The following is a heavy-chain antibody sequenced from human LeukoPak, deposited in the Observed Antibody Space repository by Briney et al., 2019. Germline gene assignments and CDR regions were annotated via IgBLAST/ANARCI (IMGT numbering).Heavy chain of an antibody. Sequence: SETLSLTCAVYGGSYGGYYWSWIRQPPGKGLEWIGEINHSGSTNYNPSLKSRATVSVDTSKNHFSLELSDVTAADTAVYYCARRGKGITPYYFDYWGQGTLVTVSS. CDR1: GGSYGGYY. V-gene: IGHV4-34*01. CDR3: ARRGKGITPYYFDY. J-gene: IGHJ4*02. CDR2: INHSGST. D-gene: IGHD3-16*01.